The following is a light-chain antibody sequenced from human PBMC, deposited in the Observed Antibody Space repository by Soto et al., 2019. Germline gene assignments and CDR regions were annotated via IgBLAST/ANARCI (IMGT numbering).Light chain of an antibody. CDR1: SSDVGGYNY. CDR3: SSYTSTSTPVV. CDR2: DVS. V-gene: IGLV2-14*01. J-gene: IGLJ2*01. Sequence: QPVLTQPASVSGSPGQSITISCTGTSSDVGGYNYVSWYQQHPGKAPKLMIYDVSNRPSGVSNRFSGSKSGNTASLTISGLQAEDEADDYCSSYTSTSTPVVFGGGTKLTVL.